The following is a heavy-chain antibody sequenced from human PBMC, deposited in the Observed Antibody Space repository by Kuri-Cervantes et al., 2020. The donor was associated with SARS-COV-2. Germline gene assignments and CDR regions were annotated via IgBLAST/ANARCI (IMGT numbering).Heavy chain of an antibody. CDR1: GYTFTSYG. CDR3: ARGGATVTPVLNGMGT. Sequence: ASVKVSCKASGYTFTSYGISWVRQAPGQGLEWMGWISAYNGNTNYAQKLQGRVTMTTDTSTSTAYMELRGVASDDTAVYYCARGGATVTPVLNGMGTWGPGTTVTVSS. V-gene: IGHV1-18*01. CDR2: ISAYNGNT. J-gene: IGHJ6*02. D-gene: IGHD1-26*01.